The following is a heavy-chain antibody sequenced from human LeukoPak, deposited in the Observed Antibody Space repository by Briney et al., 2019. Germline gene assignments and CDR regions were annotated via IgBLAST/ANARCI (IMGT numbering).Heavy chain of an antibody. CDR2: INQDGTEK. D-gene: IGHD4-17*01. CDR3: ARAPPETASTVFIDY. CDR1: VVSFCGVM. Sequence: GGSLRLSCVESVVSFCGVMMCTGCQAPGKGLEWVANINQDGTEKYYVDSVKGRFTISRDNAKNSLYLQMTSLRAEGKAVYYWARAPPETASTVFIDYCGQGTLVTVSS. V-gene: IGHV3-7*04. J-gene: IGHJ4*02.